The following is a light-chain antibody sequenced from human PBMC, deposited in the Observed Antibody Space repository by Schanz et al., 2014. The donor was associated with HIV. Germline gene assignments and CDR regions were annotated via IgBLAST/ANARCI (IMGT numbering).Light chain of an antibody. Sequence: QSVLTQPASVSGSPGQSITISCTGTTSDVGSYNLVSWYQQHPGKAPKLMIYEVNKRPSGVPDRFSGSKSGNTASLTVSGLQAEDEADYYCATWDDSLNAWVFGGGTKLTVL. V-gene: IGLV2-14*02. CDR2: EVN. J-gene: IGLJ3*02. CDR1: TSDVGSYNL. CDR3: ATWDDSLNAWV.